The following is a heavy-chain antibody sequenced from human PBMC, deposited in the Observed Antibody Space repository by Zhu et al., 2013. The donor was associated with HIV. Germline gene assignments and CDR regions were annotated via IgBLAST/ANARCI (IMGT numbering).Heavy chain of an antibody. CDR2: IIPIFGTA. D-gene: IGHD6-25*01. V-gene: IGHV1-46*01. Sequence: QVQLVQSGAEVKKPGASLKVSCKASGYTFTGYYLHWVRQAPGQGLEWMGGIIPIFGTANYAQKFQGRVTVIRDTPTSTVYMDLTSLRSEDTSVYYCASELPKTGFFDYWGQGTLVTVSS. CDR1: GYTFTGYY. CDR3: ASELPKTGFFDY. J-gene: IGHJ4*02.